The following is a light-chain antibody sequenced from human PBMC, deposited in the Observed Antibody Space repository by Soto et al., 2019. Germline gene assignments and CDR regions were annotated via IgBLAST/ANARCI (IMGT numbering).Light chain of an antibody. V-gene: IGLV2-14*01. CDR1: NSAIATSVY. J-gene: IGLJ1*01. CDR3: ASYTSFNTRV. CDR2: EVN. Sequence: QSVLTPPASVCGYHGQSISFSGAGSNSAIATSVYVSWYQQHTGKAPQLIVYEVNKRPSGVSDRFSGSKSGNTDSRTISGLQAEDEAYYYGASYTSFNTRVIGTGTKVTVL.